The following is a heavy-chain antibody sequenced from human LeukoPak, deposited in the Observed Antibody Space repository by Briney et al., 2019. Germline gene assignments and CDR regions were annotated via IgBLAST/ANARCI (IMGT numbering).Heavy chain of an antibody. CDR1: GGSISSGSYY. Sequence: PSETLSLTCTVSGGSISSGSYYWSWIRQPAGKGLEWIGRIYTSGSTNYNPSLKSRVTISVDTSKNQFSLKLSSVTAADTAVYYCARDSAGSYYPMGLGTYYYYMDVWGKGTTVTVSS. CDR2: IYTSGST. CDR3: ARDSAGSYYPMGLGTYYYYMDV. D-gene: IGHD3-10*01. J-gene: IGHJ6*03. V-gene: IGHV4-61*02.